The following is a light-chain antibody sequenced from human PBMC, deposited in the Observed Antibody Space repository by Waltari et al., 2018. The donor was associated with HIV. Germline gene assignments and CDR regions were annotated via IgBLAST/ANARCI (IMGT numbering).Light chain of an antibody. Sequence: QPVLTQSSSASASLGSSVKLTCTLSSGHSSYILAWTQQQPGKAPRYLMKLEGSGSYNKGSGVPDRFSGSSSGADRYLTISNLQSEDEADYYCETWDSNSWVFGGGTKLTVL. J-gene: IGLJ3*02. CDR3: ETWDSNSWV. V-gene: IGLV4-60*03. CDR2: LEGSGSY. CDR1: SGHSSYI.